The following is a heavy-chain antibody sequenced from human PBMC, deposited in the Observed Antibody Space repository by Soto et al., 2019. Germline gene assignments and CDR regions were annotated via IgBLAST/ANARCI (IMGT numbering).Heavy chain of an antibody. CDR2: ISAYNGNT. CDR3: ASSIRSSTPFYYYYGMDV. CDR1: GYTFTSYG. V-gene: IGHV1-18*01. Sequence: ASVKVSCKASGYTFTSYGISWVRQAPGQGLEWMGWISAYNGNTNYAQKLQGRVTITADKSTSTAYMELSSLRSEDTAVYYCASSIRSSTPFYYYYGMDVWGQGTTVTVSS. D-gene: IGHD2-15*01. J-gene: IGHJ6*02.